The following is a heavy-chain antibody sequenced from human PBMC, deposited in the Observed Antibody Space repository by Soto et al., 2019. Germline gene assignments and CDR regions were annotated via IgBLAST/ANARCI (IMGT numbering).Heavy chain of an antibody. CDR3: ARMRLWGYSSSSVRWLSR. Sequence: PSVTLPLTCAVYGGSFSGYYWSWIRQPPGKGLEWIGEINHSGSTNYNPSLKSRVTISVDTSKNQFSLKLSSVTAADTAVYYCARMRLWGYSSSSVRWLSRWGQGTLVTVSS. CDR2: INHSGST. CDR1: GGSFSGYY. V-gene: IGHV4-34*01. D-gene: IGHD6-6*01. J-gene: IGHJ4*02.